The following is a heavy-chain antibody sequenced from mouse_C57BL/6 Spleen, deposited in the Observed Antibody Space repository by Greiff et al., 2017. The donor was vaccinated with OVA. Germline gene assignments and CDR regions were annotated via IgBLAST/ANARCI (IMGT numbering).Heavy chain of an antibody. CDR3: AREGLGLPYY. CDR1: GFTFSDYG. D-gene: IGHD3-1*01. J-gene: IGHJ2*01. Sequence: EVQRVESGGGLVKPGGSLKLSCASSGFTFSDYGMHWVRQAPEKGLEWVAYISSGSSTIYYADTVKGRFTISRDNAKNTLFLQMTSLRSEDTAMYYCAREGLGLPYYWGQGTTLTVSS. V-gene: IGHV5-17*01. CDR2: ISSGSSTI.